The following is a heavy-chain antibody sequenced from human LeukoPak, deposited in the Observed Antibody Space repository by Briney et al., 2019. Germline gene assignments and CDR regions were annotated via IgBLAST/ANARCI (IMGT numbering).Heavy chain of an antibody. CDR3: VKNDGWFHLAQ. Sequence: HSGGSLRLSCAASGFTFSNFWMSWVRQAPGKGLEWVGHIKNDGSETYYLDSLKGRFSISRDNTNNALYLQMNSLRVEDTAVCYCVKNDGWFHLAQWGQGTLVTVSS. D-gene: IGHD6-19*01. V-gene: IGHV3-7*03. CDR1: GFTFSNFW. J-gene: IGHJ4*02. CDR2: IKNDGSET.